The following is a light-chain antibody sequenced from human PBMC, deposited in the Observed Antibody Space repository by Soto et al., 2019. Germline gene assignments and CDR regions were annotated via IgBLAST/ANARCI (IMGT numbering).Light chain of an antibody. J-gene: IGKJ1*01. CDR1: QSISDT. Sequence: EIVMPQSPAPLSVSPGGRATLSCRASQSISDTLAWYQQKPAQAPRLLIFSASTGATGFPARFSGRGSGTDITLTISSLQSEDFAVYYWQQYSNWPQTFGQGTKVEIK. CDR3: QQYSNWPQT. CDR2: SAS. V-gene: IGKV3-15*01.